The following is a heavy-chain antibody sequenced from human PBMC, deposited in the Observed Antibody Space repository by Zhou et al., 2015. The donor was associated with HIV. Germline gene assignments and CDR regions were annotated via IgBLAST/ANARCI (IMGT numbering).Heavy chain of an antibody. CDR2: IIPIFGTA. Sequence: QVQLVQSGAEVKKPGSSVKVSCKASGGTFSSYAISWVRQAPGQGLEWMGGIIPIFGTANYAQKFQGRVTITADESTSTAYMELSSLRSEDTAVYYCARHCSGGSCYTSHARGPSFDYWGQGTLVTVSS. CDR1: GGTFSSYA. D-gene: IGHD2-15*01. CDR3: ARHCSGGSCYTSHARGPSFDY. V-gene: IGHV1-69*01. J-gene: IGHJ4*02.